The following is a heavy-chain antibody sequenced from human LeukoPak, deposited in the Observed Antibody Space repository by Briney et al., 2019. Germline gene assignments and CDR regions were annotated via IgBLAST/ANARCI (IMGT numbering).Heavy chain of an antibody. CDR3: ARASYSSGWTGGFDP. D-gene: IGHD6-19*01. J-gene: IGHJ5*02. CDR2: ISSSSSTI. CDR1: GFTFSGSA. Sequence: GGSLRLSCAASGFTFSGSAMHWVRQAPGQGLEWVSYISSSSSTIYYADSVKGRFTISRDNAKNSLYLQMNSLRAEDTAVYYCARASYSSGWTGGFDPWGQGTLVTVSS. V-gene: IGHV3-48*04.